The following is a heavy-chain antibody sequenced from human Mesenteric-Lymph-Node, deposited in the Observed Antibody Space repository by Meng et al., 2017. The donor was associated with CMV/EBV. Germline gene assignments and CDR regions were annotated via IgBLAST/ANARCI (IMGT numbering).Heavy chain of an antibody. CDR3: ARDLYYSVRGVMSYGMDV. CDR1: GFIFSDYS. D-gene: IGHD3-10*01. V-gene: IGHV3-21*01. J-gene: IGHJ6*02. CDR2: ISGRSTYI. Sequence: GESLKISCEVSGFIFSDYSMNWIRQAPGKGLEWVSSISGRSTYIYYGDSVKGRFTISRDNAKNSLYLQMNSLRAEDTAVYYCARDLYYSVRGVMSYGMDVWGQGTTVTVSS.